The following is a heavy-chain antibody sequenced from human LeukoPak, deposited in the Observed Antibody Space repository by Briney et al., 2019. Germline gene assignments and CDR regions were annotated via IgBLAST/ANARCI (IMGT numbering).Heavy chain of an antibody. V-gene: IGHV3-53*01. CDR3: ASGSGSYRTPYYYMDV. J-gene: IGHJ6*03. Sequence: GGSLRLSCAASGFTVSSSYMSWVRQAPGKGLEWVSVICSGGSTYYADSVKGRFTISRDNSKNTLYLQMNSLRAEDTAVYYCASGSGSYRTPYYYMDVWGTGTTVTVSS. CDR1: GFTVSSSY. CDR2: ICSGGST. D-gene: IGHD3-10*01.